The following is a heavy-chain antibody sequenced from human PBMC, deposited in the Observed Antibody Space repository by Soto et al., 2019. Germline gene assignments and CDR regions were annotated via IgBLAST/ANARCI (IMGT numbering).Heavy chain of an antibody. J-gene: IGHJ4*02. CDR2: ISYDGSNK. CDR1: GFTFSSYA. V-gene: IGHV3-30-3*01. D-gene: IGHD1-26*01. CDR3: ARQGGSFRYYFDY. Sequence: GGSLRLSCAASGFTFSSYAMHWVRQAPGKGLEWVAVISYDGSNKYYADSVKGRFTISRDNSKNTLYLQMNSLRAEDTAVYYCARQGGSFRYYFDYWGQGTLVTVSS.